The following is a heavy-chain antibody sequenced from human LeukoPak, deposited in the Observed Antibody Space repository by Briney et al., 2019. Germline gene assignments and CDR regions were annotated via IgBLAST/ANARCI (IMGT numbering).Heavy chain of an antibody. CDR2: IYLSGTT. V-gene: IGHV4-38-2*02. CDR3: ARHLHSDGSGSYLNWLDP. D-gene: IGHD3-10*01. CDR1: GNSISSGHY. J-gene: IGHJ5*02. Sequence: SETLSLTCSVSGNSISSGHYWGWIRQTSGKGLEWIGSIYLSGTTYYNPSLKSRVTISVDTSKNQFSLKLSSVTAADTAVYYCARHLHSDGSGSYLNWLDPWGQGILVTVSS.